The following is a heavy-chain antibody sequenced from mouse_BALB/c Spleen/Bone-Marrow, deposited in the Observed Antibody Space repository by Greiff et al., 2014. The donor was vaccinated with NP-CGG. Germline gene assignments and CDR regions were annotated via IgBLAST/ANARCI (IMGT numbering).Heavy chain of an antibody. J-gene: IGHJ4*01. Sequence: LQESGPELVKPGASVKMSCKASGYTFTSYVMHWVKQKPGQGLEWIGYINPYNDGTKYNEKLKGKATLTSDKSSSTAYMELSSLTSEDSAVYYCARKVWYYAMDYWGQGTSVTVSS. CDR2: INPYNDGT. CDR1: GYTFTSYV. CDR3: ARKVWYYAMDY. D-gene: IGHD2-10*02. V-gene: IGHV1-14*01.